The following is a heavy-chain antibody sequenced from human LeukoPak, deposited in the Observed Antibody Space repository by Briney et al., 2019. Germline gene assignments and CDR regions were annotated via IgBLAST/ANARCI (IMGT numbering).Heavy chain of an antibody. D-gene: IGHD3-22*01. CDR3: VRGTDTTGYFNY. CDR2: IDTNTGSP. V-gene: IGHV7-4-1*02. CDR1: GYTFTTYP. J-gene: IGHJ4*02. Sequence: ASVKVSCKASGYTFTTYPINWVRQAPGQGLEWMGWIDTNTGSPTYAQGLTGRFVFSLDPSVSTAFLQINSLKAEDTALYYCVRGTDTTGYFNYWGQGTLVTVSS.